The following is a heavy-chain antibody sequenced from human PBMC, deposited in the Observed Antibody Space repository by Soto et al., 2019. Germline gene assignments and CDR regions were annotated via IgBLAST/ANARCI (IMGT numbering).Heavy chain of an antibody. J-gene: IGHJ5*02. CDR1: GFTFSSYS. CDR2: ISSSSSYI. Sequence: EVQLVESGGGLVKPGGSLRLSCAASGFTFSSYSMNWVRQAPGKGLEWVSSISSSSSYIYYADSVKGRFTISRDNAKNSLYRQMNSMRAEDTAVYYCARWYSPMVRGSYWFDPWGQGTLVTVSS. CDR3: ARWYSPMVRGSYWFDP. D-gene: IGHD3-10*01. V-gene: IGHV3-21*01.